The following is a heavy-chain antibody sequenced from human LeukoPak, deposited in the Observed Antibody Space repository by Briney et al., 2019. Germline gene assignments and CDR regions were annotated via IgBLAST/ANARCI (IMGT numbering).Heavy chain of an antibody. J-gene: IGHJ4*02. CDR1: GFTFSSYA. CDR3: AKLGSYYYDASGCPRN. CDR2: IIGSGNSA. D-gene: IGHD3-22*01. Sequence: TGGSLRLSCAASGFTFSSYAMSWVRQAPGKGLEWVSTIIGSGNSAYYADSVKGRFAISRDNSKNTLFLRMNSLRAEDTAVYYCAKLGSYYYDASGCPRNWGQGTLVTVSS. V-gene: IGHV3-23*01.